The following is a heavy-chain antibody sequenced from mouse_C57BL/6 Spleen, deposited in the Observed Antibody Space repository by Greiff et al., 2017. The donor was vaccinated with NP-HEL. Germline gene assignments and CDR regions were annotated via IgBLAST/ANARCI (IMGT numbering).Heavy chain of an antibody. D-gene: IGHD2-3*01. CDR2: ISDGGSYT. J-gene: IGHJ2*01. V-gene: IGHV5-4*01. CDR1: GFTFSSYA. Sequence: EVKVVESGGGLVKPGGSLKLSCAASGFTFSSYAMSWVRQTPEKRLEWVATISDGGSYTYYPDNVKGRFTISRDNAKNNLYLQMSHLKSEDTAMYYCARDYDGYYGYYFDYWGQGTTLTVSS. CDR3: ARDYDGYYGYYFDY.